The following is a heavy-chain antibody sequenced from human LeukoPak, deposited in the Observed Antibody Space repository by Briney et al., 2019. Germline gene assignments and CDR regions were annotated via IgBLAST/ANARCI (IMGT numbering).Heavy chain of an antibody. CDR1: GGSFCGYY. D-gene: IGHD3-10*01. CDR2: INHSGST. J-gene: IGHJ6*03. V-gene: IGHV4-34*01. CDR3: ARRVGRYFGERAYYYNYMDV. Sequence: PSETLSLTCAVYGGSFCGYYWSWIRQPPGKGLEWVGEINHSGSTKYNPSLKSRVTISVDTSKKQFSLKLSSVTAADTAVYYCARRVGRYFGERAYYYNYMDVWGKGTTVTISS.